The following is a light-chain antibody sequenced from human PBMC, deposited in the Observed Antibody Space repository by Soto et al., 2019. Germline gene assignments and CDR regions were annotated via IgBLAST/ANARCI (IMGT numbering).Light chain of an antibody. J-gene: IGLJ3*02. V-gene: IGLV2-14*01. Sequence: QSALTQPASVSGSPGQSITISCTGTSSDVGGYNYVSWYQQHPGKAPKIMIYEVSNRPSGASNRFSGSKSGNTASLTISGLQVEDEADYYCSSYTSSSTPWVFGGGIKLTVL. CDR1: SSDVGGYNY. CDR3: SSYTSSSTPWV. CDR2: EVS.